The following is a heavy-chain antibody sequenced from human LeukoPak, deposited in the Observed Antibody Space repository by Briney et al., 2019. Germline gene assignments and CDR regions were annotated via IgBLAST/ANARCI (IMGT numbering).Heavy chain of an antibody. D-gene: IGHD3-10*01. CDR1: GFTFTTYT. J-gene: IGHJ4*03. CDR2: ISSSSSSI. Sequence: GGSLRLSCAASGFTFTTYTMNWVRQAPGKGLEWVSSISSSSSSIYYADSVKGRFSISRDNAKNSLYLQMNSLSAEDTAVYYCAGERMVGALYRGEGSPVTVSS. CDR3: AGERMVGALY. V-gene: IGHV3-21*01.